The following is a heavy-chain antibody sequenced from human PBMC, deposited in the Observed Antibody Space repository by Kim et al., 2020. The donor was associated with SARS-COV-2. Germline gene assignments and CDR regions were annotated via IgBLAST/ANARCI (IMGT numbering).Heavy chain of an antibody. CDR1: GYTFTGYY. CDR2: INPNSGGT. J-gene: IGHJ5*02. CDR3: ARDRIAAAGIWWFDP. V-gene: IGHV1-2*02. Sequence: ASVKVSCKASGYTFTGYYMHWVRQAPGQGLEWMGWINPNSGGTNYAQKFQGRVTMTRDTSISTVYMELSRLRSDDTAVYYCARDRIAAAGIWWFDPWGQGTLVSVSS. D-gene: IGHD6-13*01.